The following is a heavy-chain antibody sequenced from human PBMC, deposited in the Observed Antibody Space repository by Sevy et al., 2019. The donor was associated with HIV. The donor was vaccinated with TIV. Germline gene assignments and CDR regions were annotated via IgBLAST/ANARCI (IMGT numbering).Heavy chain of an antibody. CDR2: INYSGST. D-gene: IGHD2-21*01. Sequence: SETLSLTCSVSGGSISSSTYYWGWIRQPPGKGLEWIGRINYSGSTYYNPSLKSRVTISVDTSKKQFSLKLSSVTAADTAVYYCARRRIEGAFDIWGQGTMVTVSS. CDR3: ARRRIEGAFDI. CDR1: GGSISSSTYY. V-gene: IGHV4-39*01. J-gene: IGHJ3*02.